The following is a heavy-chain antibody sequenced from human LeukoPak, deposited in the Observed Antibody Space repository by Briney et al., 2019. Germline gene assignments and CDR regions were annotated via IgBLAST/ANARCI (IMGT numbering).Heavy chain of an antibody. Sequence: SETLSHTCTVSGGSISSYYWSWIRQPPGKGLEWIGYIYYSGSTNYNPSLKSRVTISVDTSKNQFSLKLSSVTAADTAVYYCARLLIIGNWFDPWGQGTLVTVSS. D-gene: IGHD3-10*01. V-gene: IGHV4-59*08. CDR2: IYYSGST. CDR3: ARLLIIGNWFDP. J-gene: IGHJ5*02. CDR1: GGSISSYY.